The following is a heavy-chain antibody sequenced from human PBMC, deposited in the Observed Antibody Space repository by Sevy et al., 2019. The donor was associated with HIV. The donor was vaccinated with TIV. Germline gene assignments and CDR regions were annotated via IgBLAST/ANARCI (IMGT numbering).Heavy chain of an antibody. D-gene: IGHD3-22*01. CDR3: AKDRSGYYDY. CDR1: GFTFSSYG. J-gene: IGHJ4*02. Sequence: GGSLRLSCAASGFTFSSYGMHWVRQAPGKGLEWVALISYDGSNKYYADSVKGRFTISRDNSKNTLYLQMNSLRAEDTAVYYCAKDRSGYYDYWGQGTLVTVSS. V-gene: IGHV3-30*18. CDR2: ISYDGSNK.